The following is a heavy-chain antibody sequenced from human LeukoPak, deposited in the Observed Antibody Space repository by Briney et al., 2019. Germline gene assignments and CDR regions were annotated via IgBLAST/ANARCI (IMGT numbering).Heavy chain of an antibody. CDR2: IWYDGSNK. CDR1: GFTFSNYG. CDR3: TRDLTVATIRTPLQH. D-gene: IGHD5-12*01. Sequence: GGSLRLSCAASGFTFSNYGMHWFRQAPGKGLEWVAVIWYDGSNKYYADSVKGRFTISRDKSNNTVHLQMNSLRAEDTAVYYCTRDLTVATIRTPLQHWGQGTLVTVSS. J-gene: IGHJ1*01. V-gene: IGHV3-33*01.